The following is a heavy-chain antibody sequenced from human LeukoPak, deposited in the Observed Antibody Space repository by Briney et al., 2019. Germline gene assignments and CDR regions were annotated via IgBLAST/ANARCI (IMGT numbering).Heavy chain of an antibody. CDR3: ARAPHFFDTSGSRYYFDY. V-gene: IGHV4-39*07. D-gene: IGHD3-22*01. Sequence: SEALSLTCTVSGGSISSYYWGWIRQPPGKGLEWIGSIYYSGSTYYSPSLMSRVTISVDTSKNRFSLNLSSVTAADTAVYFCARAPHFFDTSGSRYYFDYWGQGALVTVSS. J-gene: IGHJ4*02. CDR2: IYYSGST. CDR1: GGSISSYY.